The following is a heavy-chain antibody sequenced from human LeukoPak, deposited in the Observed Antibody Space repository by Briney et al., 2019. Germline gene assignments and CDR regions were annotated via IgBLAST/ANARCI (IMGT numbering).Heavy chain of an antibody. V-gene: IGHV3-21*01. CDR1: GFTFSSYS. J-gene: IGHJ4*02. CDR2: ISSSSSYI. CDR3: ARGGVTYYYDSSGYPIFDY. Sequence: PGGSLRLSCAASGFTFSSYSMNWVRQAPGKGLEWVSSISSSSSYIYYADSVKGRFTISRDNAKNSLYLQMNSLRAEDTAVYYCARGGVTYYYDSSGYPIFDYWGQGTLVTVSS. D-gene: IGHD3-22*01.